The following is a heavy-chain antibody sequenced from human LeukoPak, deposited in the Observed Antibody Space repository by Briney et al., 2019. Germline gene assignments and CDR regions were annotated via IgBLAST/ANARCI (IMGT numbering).Heavy chain of an antibody. V-gene: IGHV3-23*01. CDR3: AKDCHCGSSWYGPFDP. CDR1: GFTFSSYA. CDR2: ISGSGGST. J-gene: IGHJ5*02. D-gene: IGHD6-13*01. Sequence: GGSLRLSCAASGFTFSSYAMSWVRQAPGKGLEWVSAISGSGGSTYYADSVKGRFTISRDNSKNTLYLQMNSLRAEDTAVYYCAKDCHCGSSWYGPFDPWGQGTLVTVSS.